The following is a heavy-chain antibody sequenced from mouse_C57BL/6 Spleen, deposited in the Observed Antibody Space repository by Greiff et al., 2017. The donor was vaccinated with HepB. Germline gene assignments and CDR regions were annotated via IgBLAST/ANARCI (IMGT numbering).Heavy chain of an antibody. CDR1: GYAFSSSW. CDR3: ALITTVVEGFAY. V-gene: IGHV1-82*01. J-gene: IGHJ3*01. D-gene: IGHD1-1*01. CDR2: IYPGDGDT. Sequence: QVQPQQSGPELVKPGASVKISCKASGYAFSSSWMNWVKQRPGKGLEWIGRIYPGDGDTNYNGKFKGKATLTADKSSSTAYMQLSSLTSEDSAVYFCALITTVVEGFAYWGQGTLVTVSA.